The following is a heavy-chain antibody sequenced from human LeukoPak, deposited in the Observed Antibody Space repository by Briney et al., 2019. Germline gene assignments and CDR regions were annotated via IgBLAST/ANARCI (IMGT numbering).Heavy chain of an antibody. CDR2: IYTSGST. J-gene: IGHJ4*02. V-gene: IGHV4-4*09. Sequence: SETLSLTCTVSGGSISSYYWSWIRQPPGKGLEWIGYIYTSGSTNYNPSLKSRVTISVDTSKNQFSLKLSSVTAADTAVYYCARHAVSGWYCFDYWGQGTLVTVSS. CDR3: ARHAVSGWYCFDY. CDR1: GGSISSYY. D-gene: IGHD6-19*01.